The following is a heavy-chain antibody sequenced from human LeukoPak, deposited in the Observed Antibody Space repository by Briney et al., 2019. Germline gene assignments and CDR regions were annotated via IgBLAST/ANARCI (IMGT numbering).Heavy chain of an antibody. V-gene: IGHV3-23*01. CDR2: ISGSGGST. J-gene: IGHJ5*02. CDR1: GFTFSSYA. CDR3: AKGLSGYDFSWFDP. Sequence: GSLRLSFAASGFTFSSYAMSWVRQAPGKGLEWVSAISGSGGSTYYADSVKGRFTISRDNSKNTLYLQMHSLRAEDTAVYYCAKGLSGYDFSWFDPWGQGTLVTVSS. D-gene: IGHD5-12*01.